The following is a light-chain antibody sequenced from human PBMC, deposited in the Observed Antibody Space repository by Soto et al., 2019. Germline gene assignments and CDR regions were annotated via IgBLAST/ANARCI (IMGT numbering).Light chain of an antibody. CDR1: KSVSSY. CDR3: QPRSNWPPLYT. J-gene: IGKJ2*01. Sequence: EIVLTQSPATLSLSPGERATLSCKASKSVSSYLAWYQQKPGQAPRLLIYDASNRATGIPARFIGSGSGTDFTRTIGSLEPEDFAVYYCQPRSNWPPLYTFGEGTKLEI. CDR2: DAS. V-gene: IGKV3-11*01.